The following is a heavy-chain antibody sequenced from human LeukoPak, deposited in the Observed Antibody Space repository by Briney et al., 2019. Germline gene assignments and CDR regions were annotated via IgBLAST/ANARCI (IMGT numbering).Heavy chain of an antibody. J-gene: IGHJ6*02. V-gene: IGHV3-74*01. Sequence: GGSLRLSCAASGFTFSRYWMHWLRQAPGKGPVWVSRISTDGSSTSYADSVKGRFTISRDNGKNTLYLQLNSLRAEDTAVYYCASYLTSIPSGMEVWGQGTTVTVSS. CDR1: GFTFSRYW. D-gene: IGHD2/OR15-2a*01. CDR2: ISTDGSST. CDR3: ASYLTSIPSGMEV.